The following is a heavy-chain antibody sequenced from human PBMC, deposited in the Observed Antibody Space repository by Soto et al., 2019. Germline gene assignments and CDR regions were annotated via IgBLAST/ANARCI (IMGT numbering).Heavy chain of an antibody. D-gene: IGHD3-16*02. V-gene: IGHV1-46*01. CDR1: GNTFASNY. Sequence: GASGKVCWKASGNTFASNYMHWVRPAPGQKLGWMGIINPSGGSTSYAQKFQGRVTMTRDTSTSTVYMELSSLRSEDTAVYYCARDWESFTGVTRTGSLFDFCAQRSLV. CDR2: INPSGGST. J-gene: IGHJ4*02. CDR3: ARDWESFTGVTRTGSLFDF.